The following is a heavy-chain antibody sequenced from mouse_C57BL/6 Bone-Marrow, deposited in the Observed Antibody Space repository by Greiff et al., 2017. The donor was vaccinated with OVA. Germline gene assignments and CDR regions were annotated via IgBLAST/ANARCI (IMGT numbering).Heavy chain of an antibody. CDR1: GYTFTSYW. D-gene: IGHD4-1*01. V-gene: IGHV1-64*01. J-gene: IGHJ1*03. Sequence: VQLQQPGAELVKPGASVKLSCKASGYTFTSYWMRWVKQRPGQGLEWIGMIHPNSGSTNYNEKFKSKATLTVDKSSSTAYMQLSSLTSEDSAVYYCARSGGTRYFDVWGTGTTVTVSS. CDR3: ARSGGTRYFDV. CDR2: IHPNSGST.